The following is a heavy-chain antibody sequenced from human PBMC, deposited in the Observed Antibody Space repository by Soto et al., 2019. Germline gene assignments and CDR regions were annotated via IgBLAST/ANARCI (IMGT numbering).Heavy chain of an antibody. CDR3: ARHTYYDSTGYFGA. D-gene: IGHD3-22*01. V-gene: IGHV4-59*08. Sequence: TSETLSLTCTVSGGSISSYYWSWIRQPPGKGLEWIGYFYYSGSTNYNPSLRSRVTISVDTSKNQFSLKLNSVTAADTAVYYCARHTYYDSTGYFGAWGQGTLVTVSS. CDR2: FYYSGST. CDR1: GGSISSYY. J-gene: IGHJ5*02.